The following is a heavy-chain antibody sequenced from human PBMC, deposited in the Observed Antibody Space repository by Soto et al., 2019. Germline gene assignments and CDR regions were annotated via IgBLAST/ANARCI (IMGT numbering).Heavy chain of an antibody. Sequence: GGSLRLSCAASGFTFSSYAMSWVRQAPGKGLEWVSAISGSGGSTYYADSVKGRFTISRDNSKNTLYLQMNSLRAEDTAVYYCAKDQKPEAYCSGGSCYSSYWGQGTLVTVSS. CDR3: AKDQKPEAYCSGGSCYSSY. V-gene: IGHV3-23*01. CDR2: ISGSGGST. J-gene: IGHJ4*02. D-gene: IGHD2-15*01. CDR1: GFTFSSYA.